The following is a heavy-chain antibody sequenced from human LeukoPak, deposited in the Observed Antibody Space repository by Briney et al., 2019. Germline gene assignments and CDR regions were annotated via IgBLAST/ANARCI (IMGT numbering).Heavy chain of an antibody. CDR2: IYYSGST. CDR3: ATSLRDYGDYVIDF. Sequence: PSETLSLTCTVSGGSISSSSYYWGWIRQPPGKGLEWIGSIYYSGSTYYYPSLKSRVTMSVDTSKNQFSLKLSSVTAADTAVYYCATSLRDYGDYVIDFWGQGTLVTVSS. J-gene: IGHJ4*02. CDR1: GGSISSSSYY. V-gene: IGHV4-39*01. D-gene: IGHD4-17*01.